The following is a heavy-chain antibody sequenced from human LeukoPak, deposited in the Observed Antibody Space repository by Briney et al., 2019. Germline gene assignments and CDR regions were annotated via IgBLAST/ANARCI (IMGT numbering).Heavy chain of an antibody. Sequence: GGSLRLSCAASGFTLSDYYMSWIRQAPGKGLEWVSYISSSGSTIYYADSVKGRFTISRDNAKNSLYLQMNSLRAEDTAVYYCARALRISYYDSSGYYFDYWGQGTLVTVSS. CDR2: ISSSGSTI. V-gene: IGHV3-11*04. CDR3: ARALRISYYDSSGYYFDY. CDR1: GFTLSDYY. D-gene: IGHD3-22*01. J-gene: IGHJ4*02.